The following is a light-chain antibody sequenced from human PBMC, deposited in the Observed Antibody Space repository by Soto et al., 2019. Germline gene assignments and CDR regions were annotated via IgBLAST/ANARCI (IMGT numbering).Light chain of an antibody. V-gene: IGLV2-14*01. Sequence: QSALTQPSPLSGSPGQSITLSCTGNSSDVGGYNYVSWYQHHPGKAPKLMIFDGSNRPSGVSNRFSGSKSGNTASLTISGLQPEDEADYYCSSYTTSNTRQIVFGTGTKVTVL. CDR2: DGS. CDR3: SSYTTSNTRQIV. CDR1: SSDVGGYNY. J-gene: IGLJ1*01.